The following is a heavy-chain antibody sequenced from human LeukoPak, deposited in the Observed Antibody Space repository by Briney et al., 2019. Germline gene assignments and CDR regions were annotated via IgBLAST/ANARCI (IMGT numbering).Heavy chain of an antibody. J-gene: IGHJ4*02. CDR1: GFTSSSYA. D-gene: IGHD3-10*01. V-gene: IGHV3-30*04. CDR3: AREYTMVRGVIPFDY. CDR2: ISYDGSNK. Sequence: SGGSLRLSCAASGFTSSSYAMHWVRQAPGKGLEWVAVISYDGSNKYYADSVKGRFTISRDNSKNTLYLQMNSLRAEDTAVYYCAREYTMVRGVIPFDYWGQGTLVTVSS.